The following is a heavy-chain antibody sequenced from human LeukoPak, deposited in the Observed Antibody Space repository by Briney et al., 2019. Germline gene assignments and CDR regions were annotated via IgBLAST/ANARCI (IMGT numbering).Heavy chain of an antibody. J-gene: IGHJ5*02. V-gene: IGHV1-18*01. CDR2: ISAYNGNT. D-gene: IGHD3-3*01. CDR1: GYTFTSYG. CDR3: AREKEITIFGVVINWLDP. Sequence: ASVKVSCKASGYTFTSYGISWVRQAPGQGLEWMGWISAYNGNTNYAQKLQGRVTMTTDTSTSTAYMELRSLRSDDTAVYYCAREKEITIFGVVINWLDPWGQGTLVTVSS.